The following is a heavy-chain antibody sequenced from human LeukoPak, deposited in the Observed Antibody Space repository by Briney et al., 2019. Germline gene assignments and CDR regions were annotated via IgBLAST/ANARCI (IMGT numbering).Heavy chain of an antibody. CDR3: ASSWDSGYAY. V-gene: IGHV4-59*01. CDR1: GGSISSYY. CDR2: IYYSGGT. D-gene: IGHD5-12*01. Sequence: SETLSLTCTVSGGSISSYYWSWIRQPPGKGLEWIGYIYYSGGTNYNPSLKSRVTISVDTSKNQFSLKLSSVTAADTAVYYCASSWDSGYAYWGQGTLVTVSS. J-gene: IGHJ4*02.